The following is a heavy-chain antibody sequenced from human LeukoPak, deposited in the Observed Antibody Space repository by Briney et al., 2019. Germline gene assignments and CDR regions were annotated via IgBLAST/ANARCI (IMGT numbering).Heavy chain of an antibody. V-gene: IGHV3-74*01. CDR2: IKSDGSAT. J-gene: IGHJ4*02. D-gene: IGHD2-2*03. CDR3: AMDINGDLFHV. Sequence: GGSLRLSCAGSEFSFSSYWMHWVCQPPEKGLEWVFSIKSDGSATAYADSVKGRFSMSTDSAKYTASLHMNSLRVEDTAMYYCAMDINGDLFHVWGQGTPVTVSS. CDR1: EFSFSSYW.